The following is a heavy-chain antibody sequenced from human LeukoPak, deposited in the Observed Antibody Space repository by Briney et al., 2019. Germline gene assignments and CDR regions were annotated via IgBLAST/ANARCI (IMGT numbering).Heavy chain of an antibody. Sequence: GGSLRLSCAASGFTFSSYGMHWVRQAPGKGLERVAAISYDGTNKYYAESVKGRFTISRDDAKNTMYLQMNSLRPEDTAVYYCAKVVKAAALGWFDPWGQGTLVTVSS. CDR1: GFTFSSYG. D-gene: IGHD6-13*01. CDR3: AKVVKAAALGWFDP. V-gene: IGHV3-30*18. J-gene: IGHJ5*02. CDR2: ISYDGTNK.